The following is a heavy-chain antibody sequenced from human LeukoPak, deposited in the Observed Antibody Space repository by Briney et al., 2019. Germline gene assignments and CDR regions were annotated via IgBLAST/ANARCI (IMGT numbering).Heavy chain of an antibody. CDR1: GFTFGDYY. CDR2: IRGSSDYT. V-gene: IGHV3-11*06. Sequence: GGSLRLSCAASGFTFGDYYMSWIRQAPGKGLEWISSIRGSSDYTPYADFLKGRVTISRDNAKNSLYLQLNSLSVEDTAVYYCARDGFSSGWFNWGQGTMVTVSS. D-gene: IGHD6-19*01. J-gene: IGHJ3*01. CDR3: ARDGFSSGWFN.